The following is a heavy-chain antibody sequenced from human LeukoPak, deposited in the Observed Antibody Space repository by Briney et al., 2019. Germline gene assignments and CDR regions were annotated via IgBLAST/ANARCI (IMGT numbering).Heavy chain of an antibody. CDR2: ISGNGDIT. D-gene: IGHD2-15*01. V-gene: IGHV3-23*01. J-gene: IGHJ4*02. CDR1: RFTFNTYA. CDR3: ARVKRDCSGGTCYSNDY. Sequence: GGSLRLSCAASRFTFNTYAVNWVRQAPGKGLEWVSAISGNGDITYYADSVRGRFTISRDNSKNTLYLQMNSLRAEDTAVYYCARVKRDCSGGTCYSNDYWGQGTLVTVSS.